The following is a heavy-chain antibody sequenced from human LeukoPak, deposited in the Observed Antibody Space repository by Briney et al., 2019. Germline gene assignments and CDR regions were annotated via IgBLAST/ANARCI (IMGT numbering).Heavy chain of an antibody. CDR1: GYSISSSNW. V-gene: IGHV4-28*03. D-gene: IGHD4-17*01. J-gene: IGHJ5*02. CDR3: AREALNDYGDNWFDP. Sequence: SDTLSLTCAVSGYSISSSNWWGWIRQPPRKGLEWIGYIYYSGSIYYNPSLKSRVTMSVDTSKNQFSLKLSSVTAADTAVYYCAREALNDYGDNWFDPWGQGTLVTVSS. CDR2: IYYSGSI.